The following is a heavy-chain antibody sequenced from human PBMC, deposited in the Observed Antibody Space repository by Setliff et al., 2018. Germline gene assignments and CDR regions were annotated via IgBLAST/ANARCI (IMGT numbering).Heavy chain of an antibody. CDR3: ARDVFPYHYEGAFDI. J-gene: IGHJ3*02. V-gene: IGHV1-46*01. Sequence: GASVKVSCKASGYTFTSHYMHWVRQAPGLGLEWMGTINPSSGRTSYAQKFQGRVTMTRDTSTSTVYMDMSSLRSEDTAVYYCARDVFPYHYEGAFDIWGQGTTVTVSS. CDR1: GYTFTSHY. CDR2: INPSSGRT. D-gene: IGHD3-22*01.